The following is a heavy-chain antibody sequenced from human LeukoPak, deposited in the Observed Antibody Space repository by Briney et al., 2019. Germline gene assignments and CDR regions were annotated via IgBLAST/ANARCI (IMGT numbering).Heavy chain of an antibody. J-gene: IGHJ4*02. D-gene: IGHD6-19*01. CDR3: ARDRSEVAVAGRGLFDY. Sequence: ASVKVSCKASGYTFTSYGISWVRQAPGQGVEWMGWISAYNGNTNYAQKLQGRVTMTTDTSTSTAYMELRSLRSDDTAVYYCARDRSEVAVAGRGLFDYWGQGTLVTVSS. V-gene: IGHV1-18*01. CDR1: GYTFTSYG. CDR2: ISAYNGNT.